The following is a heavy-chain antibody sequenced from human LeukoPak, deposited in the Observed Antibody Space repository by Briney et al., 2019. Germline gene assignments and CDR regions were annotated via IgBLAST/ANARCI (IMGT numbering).Heavy chain of an antibody. Sequence: GASVKVSCKASGYTFTSYSMNWVRQAPGQRLEWMGWINAGNGNTHYSQEFQGRVTITRDTSASTAYMELSSLRSEDMAVYYCAKVGRWLDRDALDIWGQGTMVTVSS. J-gene: IGHJ3*02. V-gene: IGHV1-3*03. CDR1: GYTFTSYS. CDR3: AKVGRWLDRDALDI. D-gene: IGHD6-19*01. CDR2: INAGNGNT.